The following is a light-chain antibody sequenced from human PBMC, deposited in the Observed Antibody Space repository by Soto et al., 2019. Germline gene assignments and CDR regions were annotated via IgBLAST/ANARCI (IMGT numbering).Light chain of an antibody. J-gene: IGLJ2*01. CDR1: SSDVGSYNL. CDR3: CSYAGSSTLI. Sequence: QSALTQPASVSGSPGQSITISCTGTSSDVGSYNLASWYQQHPGKAPKLMIYEGTKRPSGLSNRFSGSRSGNTASLTISGLQAEDEADYYCCSYAGSSTLIFGGGTKLTVL. CDR2: EGT. V-gene: IGLV2-23*01.